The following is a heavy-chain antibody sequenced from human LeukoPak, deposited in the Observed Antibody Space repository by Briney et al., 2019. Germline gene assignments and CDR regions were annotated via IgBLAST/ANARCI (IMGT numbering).Heavy chain of an antibody. CDR3: ARDGGGFGELSSPRPYYYYYMDV. V-gene: IGHV1-2*02. CDR1: GYTFTGYY. D-gene: IGHD3-10*01. Sequence: GASVKVSCKASGYTFTGYYMHWVRQAPGQGLEWMGWINPNSGGTNYAQKFQGRVTMTRDTSISTAYMELSRLRSDDTAVYYCARDGGGFGELSSPRPYYYYYMDVWGKGTTVTVSS. CDR2: INPNSGGT. J-gene: IGHJ6*03.